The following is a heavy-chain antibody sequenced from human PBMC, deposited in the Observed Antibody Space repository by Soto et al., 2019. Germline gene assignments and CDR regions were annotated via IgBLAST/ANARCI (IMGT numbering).Heavy chain of an antibody. CDR3: VRERGLSSYYGMDV. V-gene: IGHV3-21*01. CDR2: ISSSSSHI. Sequence: PGGSLRLSCAAPGFTLTSYSMNWVRQAPGKGLEWVSSISSSSSHIYYADSVKGRFTISRDNARNALYLEMNSLRAEDTAVYYCVRERGLSSYYGMDVWGQGTTVTVSS. D-gene: IGHD3-10*01. J-gene: IGHJ6*02. CDR1: GFTLTSYS.